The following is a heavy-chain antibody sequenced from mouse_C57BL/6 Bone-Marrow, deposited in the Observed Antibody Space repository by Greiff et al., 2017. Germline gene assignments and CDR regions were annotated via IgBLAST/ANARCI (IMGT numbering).Heavy chain of an antibody. CDR2: SRNKANDYTT. CDR1: GFTFSDFY. J-gene: IGHJ1*01. D-gene: IGHD1-1*01. CDR3: ARDYYGSSYWYFDG. Sequence: EVKLMESGGGLVQPGGSLRLSCATSGFTFSDFYMEWVRQPPGKRLEWIAASRNKANDYTTEYSASVKVRFIVSRDTSQSILYLPMNALRAEDTAIYYCARDYYGSSYWYFDGGCAGTTVTVSS. V-gene: IGHV7-1*02.